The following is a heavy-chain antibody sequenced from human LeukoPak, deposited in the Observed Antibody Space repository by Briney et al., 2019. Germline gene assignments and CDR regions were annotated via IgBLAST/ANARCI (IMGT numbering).Heavy chain of an antibody. CDR1: GYTFTSYG. D-gene: IGHD3-16*02. CDR3: ARDGYVWGSYRSGFDY. J-gene: IGHJ4*02. V-gene: IGHV1-18*01. Sequence: ASVKVSCKASGYTFTSYGISWVRQAHGQGLEWMGWISAYNGNTNYAQKLQGRVTMTTDTSTSTAYMELRSLRSDDTAVYYCARDGYVWGSYRSGFDYWGQGTLVTVSS. CDR2: ISAYNGNT.